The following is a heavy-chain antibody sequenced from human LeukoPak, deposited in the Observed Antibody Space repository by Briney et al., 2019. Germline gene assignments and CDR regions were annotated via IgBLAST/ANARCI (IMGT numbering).Heavy chain of an antibody. CDR3: ARDSTMVRGVLAFDI. D-gene: IGHD3-10*01. CDR2: IYYSGST. J-gene: IGHJ3*02. V-gene: IGHV4-31*03. Sequence: SETLSLTCTVSGGSISSGGYYWSWIRQHPGKGLEWIGYIYYSGSTYYNPSLKSRVTISVDTSKNQFSLKLSSVTAADTAVYYCARDSTMVRGVLAFDIWGQGTMVTVSS. CDR1: GGSISSGGYY.